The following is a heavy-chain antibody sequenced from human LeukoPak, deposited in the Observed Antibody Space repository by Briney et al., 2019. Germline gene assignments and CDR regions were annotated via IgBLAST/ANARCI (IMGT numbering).Heavy chain of an antibody. CDR3: AKGNGRTAAGAPFDY. J-gene: IGHJ4*02. CDR1: GFTFSSYA. CDR2: IRGRSDVT. V-gene: IGHV3-23*01. Sequence: GASVRLSCAASGFTFSSYAMTWVRQAPGKGLEWISGIRGRSDVTYYADSVKGRFTLSRDNSKNTLFLQMDSLRAEDTAVYYCAKGNGRTAAGAPFDYWGQGTLVTLST. D-gene: IGHD6-13*01.